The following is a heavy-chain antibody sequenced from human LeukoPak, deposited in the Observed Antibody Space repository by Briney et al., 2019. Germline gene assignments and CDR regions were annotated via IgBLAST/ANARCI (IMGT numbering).Heavy chain of an antibody. V-gene: IGHV1-2*02. J-gene: IGHJ6*03. CDR1: GYTFTGYY. CDR3: ARAPNWGTDGYYYYVDV. Sequence: RWASVKVSCKASGYTFTGYYMHWVRQAPGQGLEWMGWINPNSGGTNYAQKFQGRVTMTRDTSISTAYMELSRLRSDDTAVYYCARAPNWGTDGYYYYVDVWGKGTTVTVSS. CDR2: INPNSGGT. D-gene: IGHD7-27*01.